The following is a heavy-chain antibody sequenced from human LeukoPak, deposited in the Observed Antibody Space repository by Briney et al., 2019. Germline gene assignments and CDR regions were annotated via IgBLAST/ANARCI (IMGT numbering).Heavy chain of an antibody. J-gene: IGHJ4*02. CDR1: GGSISSGGYY. CDR3: AKFGGMITFGGEPIDY. CDR2: IYYSGST. D-gene: IGHD3-16*01. V-gene: IGHV4-31*03. Sequence: SQTLSLTCTVSGGSISSGGYYWSWIRQHPGKGLEWIGYIYYSGSTYYNPSLKSRVTISVDTSKNQFSLNLSSVTAADTAVYYCAKFGGMITFGGEPIDYWGQGTLVTVSS.